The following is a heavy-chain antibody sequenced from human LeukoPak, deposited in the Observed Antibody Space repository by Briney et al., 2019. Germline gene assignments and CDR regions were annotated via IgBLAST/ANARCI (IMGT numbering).Heavy chain of an antibody. V-gene: IGHV4-4*02. D-gene: IGHD6-19*01. CDR2: VHLSGRT. Sequence: SGTLSLTCGVSGGSISTTNWWTWVRQPPGEGLEWIGEVHLSGRTHYNPSLESRVTMSVDMSENHISLRLSSVTAADTAVYYCARGRGKFSIAVAGTGWFDPWGQGTLVTVSS. CDR3: ARGRGKFSIAVAGTGWFDP. J-gene: IGHJ5*02. CDR1: GGSISTTNW.